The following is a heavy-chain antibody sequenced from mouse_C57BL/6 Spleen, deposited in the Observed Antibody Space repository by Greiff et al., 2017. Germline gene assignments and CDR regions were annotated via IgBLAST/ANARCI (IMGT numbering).Heavy chain of an antibody. CDR2: ISSGSSTI. CDR1: GFTFSDYG. D-gene: IGHD1-1*01. V-gene: IGHV5-17*01. Sequence: EVQLVESGGGLVKPGGSLKLSCAASGFTFSDYGMHWVRQAPEKGLEWVAYISSGSSTIYYADTVKGRFTISRDNAKNTLFLQMTSLRSEDTAMYYCARIEIHYCGSRHWYFDVWGTGTTVTVSS. CDR3: ARIEIHYCGSRHWYFDV. J-gene: IGHJ1*03.